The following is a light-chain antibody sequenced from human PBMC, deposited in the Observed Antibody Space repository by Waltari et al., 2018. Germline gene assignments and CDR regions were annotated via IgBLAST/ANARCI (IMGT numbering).Light chain of an antibody. J-gene: IGLJ3*02. Sequence: QSALTQPRSVSGSPGQSVTISCAGTGSDVGDFNSVSWYQQHPRKAPNLGIFDVTKRPSGVPDRFSGSKSGTSASLTVSGLQAEDEADYYCCSYAGIWVFGGGTKLTV. CDR3: CSYAGIWV. V-gene: IGLV2-11*01. CDR2: DVT. CDR1: GSDVGDFNS.